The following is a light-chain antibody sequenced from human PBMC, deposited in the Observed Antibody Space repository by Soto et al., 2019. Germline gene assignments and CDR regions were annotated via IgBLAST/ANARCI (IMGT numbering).Light chain of an antibody. CDR1: SSDVGGYNY. CDR3: SSYRSDTIYV. Sequence: QSALTQPASVSGSPGQSITISCTGTSSDVGGYNYVSWYQQHPGKVPKLMIYDVTNRPSGVSNRFSGSKSGNTASLTISGLQAEDEADYYYSSYRSDTIYVFGTGTKLTVL. CDR2: DVT. J-gene: IGLJ1*01. V-gene: IGLV2-14*01.